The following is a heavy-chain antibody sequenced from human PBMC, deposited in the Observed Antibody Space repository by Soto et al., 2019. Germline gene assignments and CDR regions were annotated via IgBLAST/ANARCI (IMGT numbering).Heavy chain of an antibody. V-gene: IGHV1-69*06. Sequence: QVQLVQSGAEVKKPGSSVEVSCKASGGTFSNYVVNWVRQAPGQGLEWMGRITPISGAANYAQKFQGRVTITADKSTSTSYMELSSLRSEDTAVYYCARDMTRTVVPYFDFWGQGTLVTVSS. CDR3: ARDMTRTVVPYFDF. CDR1: GGTFSNYV. J-gene: IGHJ4*02. D-gene: IGHD1-7*01. CDR2: ITPISGAA.